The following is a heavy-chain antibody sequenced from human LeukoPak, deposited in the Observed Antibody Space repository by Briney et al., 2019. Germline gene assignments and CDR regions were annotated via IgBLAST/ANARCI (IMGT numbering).Heavy chain of an antibody. CDR3: ARVSVTMVRGALVGYYYYGMDV. D-gene: IGHD3-10*01. Sequence: GGSLRLSCAASGFTFSSYSMNWVRQAPGKGLEWVSSISSSSSYIYYADSVKGRFTISRDNARNSLYLQMNSLRAEDTAVYYCARVSVTMVRGALVGYYYYGMDVWGQGTTVTVSS. J-gene: IGHJ6*02. CDR1: GFTFSSYS. CDR2: ISSSSSYI. V-gene: IGHV3-21*01.